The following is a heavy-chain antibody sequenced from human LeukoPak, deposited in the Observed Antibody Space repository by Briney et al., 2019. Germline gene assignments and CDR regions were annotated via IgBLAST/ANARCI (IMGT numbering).Heavy chain of an antibody. D-gene: IGHD6-19*01. CDR2: IYYSGST. J-gene: IGHJ3*02. Sequence: SSETLSLTCTVSGGSISSSYYYWGWIRQPPGKGLEWIGSIYYSGSTYYNPSFRSRVTISVDTSKNQFSLKLSSVTAADTAVYYCARHLIAVAGTGSVFDIWGQGTTVTVSP. V-gene: IGHV4-39*01. CDR1: GGSISSSYYY. CDR3: ARHLIAVAGTGSVFDI.